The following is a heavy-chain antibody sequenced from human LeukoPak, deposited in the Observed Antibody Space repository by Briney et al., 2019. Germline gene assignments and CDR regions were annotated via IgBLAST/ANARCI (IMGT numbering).Heavy chain of an antibody. CDR2: ISYDGSNK. D-gene: IGHD3-22*01. Sequence: GGSLRLSCAASGFTFSSYAMHWVRQAPGKGLEWVAVISYDGSNKYYADSVKGRFTISRDNSKNTLYLQMNSLRAEDTAVYYCAREVYDSSGYPFDYWGQGTLVTVSS. CDR1: GFTFSSYA. CDR3: AREVYDSSGYPFDY. J-gene: IGHJ4*02. V-gene: IGHV3-30-3*01.